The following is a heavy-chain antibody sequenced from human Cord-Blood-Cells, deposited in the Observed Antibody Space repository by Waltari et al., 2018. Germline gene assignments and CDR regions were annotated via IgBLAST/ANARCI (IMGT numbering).Heavy chain of an antibody. CDR1: GYSLSSGYY. CDR3: ASPRGPGDRFDY. J-gene: IGHJ4*02. CDR2: IYHSGST. D-gene: IGHD7-27*01. Sequence: QVQLQESGPGLVKPSETLSLTCAVSGYSLSSGYYWGWIRQPPGKGLEWIGSIYHSGSTYYNPSLKSRVTISVDTSKNQFSLKLSSVTAADTAVYYCASPRGPGDRFDYWGQGTLVTVSS. V-gene: IGHV4-38-2*01.